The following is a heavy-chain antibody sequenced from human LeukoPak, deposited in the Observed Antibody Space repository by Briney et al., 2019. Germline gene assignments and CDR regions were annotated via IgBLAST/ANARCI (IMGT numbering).Heavy chain of an antibody. CDR2: ISGSGGST. D-gene: IGHD4-17*01. CDR1: GFNFSKAW. CDR3: AKDSGGGYGDFPFDY. Sequence: GGSLRLSCAVSGFNFSKAWMSWVRQAPGKGLEWVSAISGSGGSTYYADSVKGRFTISRDNSKNTLYLQMNSLRAEDTAVYYCAKDSGGGYGDFPFDYWGQGTLVTVSS. V-gene: IGHV3-23*01. J-gene: IGHJ4*02.